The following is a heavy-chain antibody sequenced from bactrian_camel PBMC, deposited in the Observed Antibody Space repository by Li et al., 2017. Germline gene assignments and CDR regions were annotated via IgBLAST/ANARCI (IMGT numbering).Heavy chain of an antibody. CDR2: VASDGFA. CDR1: GFTRNLY. V-gene: IGHV3S53*01. D-gene: IGHD1*01. J-gene: IGHJ4*01. Sequence: HVQLVESGGGSVQAGGSLTLSCAASGFTRNLYMAWFRQTQGSEREGVAVVASDGFAMYVDSVKGRFTISKDDARNTLYLQMDSLKPEDTAIYYCAADWPTDGGPCLRRKEYEYMGQGTQVTVS. CDR3: AADWPTDGGPCLRRKEYEY.